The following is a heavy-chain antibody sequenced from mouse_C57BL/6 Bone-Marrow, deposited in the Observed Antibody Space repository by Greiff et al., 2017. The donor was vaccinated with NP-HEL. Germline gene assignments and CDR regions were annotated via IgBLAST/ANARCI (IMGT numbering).Heavy chain of an antibody. CDR2: INPSSGYT. CDR3: ARGGGYYGNFDY. V-gene: IGHV1-4*01. CDR1: GYTFTSYT. Sequence: VQLQQSGAELARPGASVKMSCKASGYTFTSYTMHWVKQRPGQGLEWIGYINPSSGYTKYSQKFKDKATLTADKSSSTAYMQLSSLTSEDSAVYYCARGGGYYGNFDYWGQGTTLTVSS. J-gene: IGHJ2*01. D-gene: IGHD2-1*01.